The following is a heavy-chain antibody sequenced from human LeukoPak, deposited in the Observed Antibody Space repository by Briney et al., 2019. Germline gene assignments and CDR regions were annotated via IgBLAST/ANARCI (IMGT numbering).Heavy chain of an antibody. CDR2: ISAYNGNT. Sequence: ASVKLSCKASGYTFTGYIMHWVRQTPRQGLEWMGWISAYNGNTNYAQKLQGRVTMTSDTSTSTAYMELRSLRSDDTAVYYCARDCGSTSCYSYYYYGMDVWGQGTMVTVSS. D-gene: IGHD2-2*01. CDR3: ARDCGSTSCYSYYYYGMDV. J-gene: IGHJ6*02. CDR1: GYTFTGYI. V-gene: IGHV1-18*04.